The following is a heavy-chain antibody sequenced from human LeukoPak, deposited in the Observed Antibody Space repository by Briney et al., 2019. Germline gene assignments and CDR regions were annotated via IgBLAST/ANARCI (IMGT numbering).Heavy chain of an antibody. CDR3: ARGAVAGLAFDY. CDR1: GGSISTYY. D-gene: IGHD6-19*01. Sequence: SETLSLTCTVSGGSISTYYWSWIRQPPGKKLEWIGYIYYSGSTNYNPSLKSRVTMSVDTSKNQFSLKLSSVTAADTAVYYCARGAVAGLAFDYWGQGTLVTVSS. J-gene: IGHJ4*02. CDR2: IYYSGST. V-gene: IGHV4-59*01.